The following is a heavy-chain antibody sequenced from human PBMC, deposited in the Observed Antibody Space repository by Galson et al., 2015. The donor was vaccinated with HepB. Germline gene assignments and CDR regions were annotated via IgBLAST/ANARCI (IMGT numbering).Heavy chain of an antibody. D-gene: IGHD5-18*01. J-gene: IGHJ4*02. CDR1: GGTFNSYS. CDR3: ARFTTMVAPGID. CDR2: IIPILGRT. Sequence: SVKVSCKASGGTFNSYSISWVRQAPGQGLEWMGRIIPILGRTHYAQKFQGRGLITADKSTNTAYMELSSLRFEDTAVYYCARFTTMVAPGIDWGQGTLVIVSS. V-gene: IGHV1-69*02.